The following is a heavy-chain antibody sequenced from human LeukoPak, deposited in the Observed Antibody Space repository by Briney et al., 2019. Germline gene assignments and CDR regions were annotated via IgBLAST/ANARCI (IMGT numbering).Heavy chain of an antibody. J-gene: IGHJ4*02. CDR1: GFTFDDYA. CDR3: ARRRGLGYCSSTSCYAGYFDY. CDR2: ISWNSGSI. D-gene: IGHD2-2*01. V-gene: IGHV3-9*01. Sequence: PGGSLRLSCAASGFTFDDYAMHWVRQAPGKGPEWVSGISWNSGSIGYADSVKGRFTISRDNAKNSLYLQMNSLRAEDTALYYCARRRGLGYCSSTSCYAGYFDYWGQGTLVTVSS.